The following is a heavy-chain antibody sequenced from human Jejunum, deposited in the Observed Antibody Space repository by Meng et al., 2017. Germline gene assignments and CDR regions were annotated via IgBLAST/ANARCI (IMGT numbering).Heavy chain of an antibody. V-gene: IGHV3-23*04. CDR1: GFTFSNQS. CDR2: ILDRDGIT. J-gene: IGHJ5*01. D-gene: IGHD3-10*01. Sequence: EVQRVESGGGLVQPGGSLRLSCAASGFTFSNQSMSWVRQAPGKGLEWVSVILDRDGITSYADSVKGRFTISRDNSKNTLYLQMSSLRVDGTAVYHCANRAWLESWGQGTLVTVSS. CDR3: ANRAWLES.